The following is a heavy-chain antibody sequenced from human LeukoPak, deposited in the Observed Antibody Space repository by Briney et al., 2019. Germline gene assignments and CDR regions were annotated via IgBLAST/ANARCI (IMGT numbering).Heavy chain of an antibody. CDR1: GFTFSSAW. V-gene: IGHV3-11*04. Sequence: PGGSLRLSCAASGFTFSSAWMSWIRQAPGKGLEWVSYISSSGSTICYADSVKGRFTISRDNAKNSLYLQMNSLRAEDTAVYYCARPRGSSGWRYYFDYWGQGTLVTVSS. J-gene: IGHJ4*02. D-gene: IGHD6-19*01. CDR3: ARPRGSSGWRYYFDY. CDR2: ISSSGSTI.